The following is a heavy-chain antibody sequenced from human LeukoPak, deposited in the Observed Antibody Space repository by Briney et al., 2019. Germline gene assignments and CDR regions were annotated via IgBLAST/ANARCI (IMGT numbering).Heavy chain of an antibody. V-gene: IGHV4-59*08. CDR1: GGSISSYY. J-gene: IGHJ4*02. D-gene: IGHD2-21*02. CDR3: ARTLAYCGGDCYSAFDY. Sequence: EASETLSLTCTVSGGSISSYYWSWIRQPPGKGLEWIGYIYYSGSTNYNPSPKSRVTISVDTSKNQFSLKLSSVTAADTAVYYCARTLAYCGGDCYSAFDYWGQGTLVTVSS. CDR2: IYYSGST.